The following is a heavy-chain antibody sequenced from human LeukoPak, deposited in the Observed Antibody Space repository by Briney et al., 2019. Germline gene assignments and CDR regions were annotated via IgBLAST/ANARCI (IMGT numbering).Heavy chain of an antibody. D-gene: IGHD3-22*01. CDR1: GFTFSSYG. CDR3: AREDSSAYPNWFDP. V-gene: IGHV3-30*03. Sequence: TGGSLRLSCAASGFTFSSYGMHWVRQAPGKGLEWVAVISYDGSNKYYADSVKGRFTISRDNSKNTLYLQMNSLRAEDTAVYYCAREDSSAYPNWFDPWGQGTLVTVSS. J-gene: IGHJ5*02. CDR2: ISYDGSNK.